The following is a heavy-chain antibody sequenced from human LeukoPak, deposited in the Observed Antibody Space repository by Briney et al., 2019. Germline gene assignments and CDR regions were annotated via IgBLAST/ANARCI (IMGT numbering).Heavy chain of an antibody. CDR1: GFTFDDYA. Sequence: GGSLRPSCAASGFTFDDYAIHWVRQAPGKGLEWVSGISWNSGRIGYADSVKGRFTISRDNAKNSLYLQMNSLRAEDTALYYCAKDIAAIFTYFDYWGQGTLVTVSS. D-gene: IGHD5-18*01. V-gene: IGHV3-9*01. CDR2: ISWNSGRI. J-gene: IGHJ4*02. CDR3: AKDIAAIFTYFDY.